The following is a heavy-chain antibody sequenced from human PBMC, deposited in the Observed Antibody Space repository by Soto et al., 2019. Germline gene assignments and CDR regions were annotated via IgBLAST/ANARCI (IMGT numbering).Heavy chain of an antibody. Sequence: QVQLQESGPGLVKPSQTLSLTCTVSGGSISSGGYYWSWIRQHPGKGLEWIGYIYYSGSTYYNPSLKSRVTISVDTSKNQFALKLSSVTAADTAVYYCARAQSRWLQPKNYYYYGMDVWGQGTTVTVSS. J-gene: IGHJ6*02. CDR1: GGSISSGGYY. D-gene: IGHD5-12*01. CDR3: ARAQSRWLQPKNYYYYGMDV. V-gene: IGHV4-31*03. CDR2: IYYSGST.